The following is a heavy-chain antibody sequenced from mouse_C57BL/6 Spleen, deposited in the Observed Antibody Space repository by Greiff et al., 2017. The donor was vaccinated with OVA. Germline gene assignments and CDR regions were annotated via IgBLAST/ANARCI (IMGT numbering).Heavy chain of an antibody. D-gene: IGHD1-1*01. CDR2: IDPEDGET. Sequence: VQLQQSGAELVKPGASVKLSCTASGFNIKDYYMHWVKQRTEQGLEWIGGIDPEDGETKYAPKFQGKATITADTSSNTAYLQLSSLTSEDTAVXYCSRDDYGSRSWFAYWGQGTLVTVSA. CDR3: SRDDYGSRSWFAY. V-gene: IGHV14-2*01. CDR1: GFNIKDYY. J-gene: IGHJ3*01.